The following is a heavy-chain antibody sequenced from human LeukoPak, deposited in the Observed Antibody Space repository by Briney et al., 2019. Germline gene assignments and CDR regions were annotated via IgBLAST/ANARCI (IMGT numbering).Heavy chain of an antibody. Sequence: ASVKVSCKASGDTFTSYGISWVRQAPGQGLEWMGWISAYNGNTNYAQKLQGRVTMTTDTSTSTAYMELRSLRSDDTAVYYCARDWGEYQLLFCPIWGQGTMVTVSS. J-gene: IGHJ3*02. CDR2: ISAYNGNT. CDR3: ARDWGEYQLLFCPI. V-gene: IGHV1-18*01. D-gene: IGHD2-2*01. CDR1: GDTFTSYG.